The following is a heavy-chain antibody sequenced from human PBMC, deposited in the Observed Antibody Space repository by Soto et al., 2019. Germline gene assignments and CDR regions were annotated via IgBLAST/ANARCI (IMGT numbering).Heavy chain of an antibody. CDR3: ARDCSSTNCYIPDY. D-gene: IGHD2-2*02. Sequence: SETLSLTCTVSGFSISSGYYWVWIRQPPGKGLEWIGSISHTGSTYYNPSLKSRVTITVDTSKDQFSLRLRSVTAADTAVYYCARDCSSTNCYIPDYWGQGALVTVSS. V-gene: IGHV4-38-2*02. CDR1: GFSISSGYY. CDR2: ISHTGST. J-gene: IGHJ4*02.